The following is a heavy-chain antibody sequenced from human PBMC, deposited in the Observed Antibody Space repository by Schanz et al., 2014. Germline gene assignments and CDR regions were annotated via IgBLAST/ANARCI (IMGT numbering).Heavy chain of an antibody. CDR1: GFTVSSNH. V-gene: IGHV3-66*01. Sequence: EGQLAESGGDLDQPGGSLRLSCAVSGFTVSSNHMSWVRQAPGKGLEWVSVIYSGIGAYYADSVKDRFTVSRDNSKNTVYLQMNRLRAEDTAVYYCARVHHYDPSGWGYFDYWGQGALVTVSS. CDR3: ARVHHYDPSGWGYFDY. D-gene: IGHD3-22*01. J-gene: IGHJ4*02. CDR2: IYSGIGA.